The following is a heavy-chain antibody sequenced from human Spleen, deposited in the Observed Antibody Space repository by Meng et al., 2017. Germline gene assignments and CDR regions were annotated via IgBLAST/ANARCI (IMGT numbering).Heavy chain of an antibody. CDR3: ARDRGLYGSGLFDY. CDR2: IYYSGST. V-gene: IGHV4-59*01. CDR1: GGSISSYY. J-gene: IGHJ4*02. Sequence: SETLSLTCTVSGGSISSYYWSWIRQPPGKGLEWIGYIYYSGSTNYNPSLKSRVTISVDTSKNQFSLKLSSVTAADTAVYYCARDRGLYGSGLFDYWGQGTLVTVSS. D-gene: IGHD3-10*01.